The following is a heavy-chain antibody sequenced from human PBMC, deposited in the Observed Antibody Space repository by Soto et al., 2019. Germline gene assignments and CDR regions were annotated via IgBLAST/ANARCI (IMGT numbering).Heavy chain of an antibody. CDR2: MNPYSGNT. J-gene: IGHJ5*02. V-gene: IGHV1-8*01. D-gene: IGHD6-19*01. CDR3: ARTRFGAVAGT. CDR1: GYTFTSYD. Sequence: QVQLVQSGAEVKKPGASVKVSCKTSGYTFTSYDIHWVRQATGQGPEWMGWMNPYSGNTVYAQKFQGRIIMTRNTPKSTAYKELSILRSEDTAVYYCARTRFGAVAGTWGQGTLVTVSS.